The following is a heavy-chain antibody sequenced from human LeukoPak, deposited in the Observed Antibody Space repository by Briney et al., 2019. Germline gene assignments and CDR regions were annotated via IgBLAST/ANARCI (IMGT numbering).Heavy chain of an antibody. V-gene: IGHV4-59*08. J-gene: IGHJ4*02. CDR1: GGSISNYC. CDR2: IYYIGST. CDR3: ARHGGAYSFDY. D-gene: IGHD4-11*01. Sequence: SETLSLTCTVSGGSISNYCWSWVRQPPGKGLEWIGCIYYIGSTNYNPSLKSRVTISPDTSKNQFSLELSSVTAADTAVYYCARHGGAYSFDYWGQGTLVTVSS.